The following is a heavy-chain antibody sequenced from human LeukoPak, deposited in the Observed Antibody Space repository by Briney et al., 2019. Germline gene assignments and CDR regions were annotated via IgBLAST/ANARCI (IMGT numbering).Heavy chain of an antibody. CDR1: GFTFSSYG. CDR2: IRYDGSNK. CDR3: AKDRLLWFGELLPPYYFDY. V-gene: IGHV3-30*02. J-gene: IGHJ4*02. D-gene: IGHD3-10*01. Sequence: PGGSLRLSCAASGFTFSSYGMPWVRQAPGKGLEWVAFIRYDGSNKYYADSVKGRFTISRDNSNNTLYLQMNSLRAEDTAVYYCAKDRLLWFGELLPPYYFDYWGQGTLVTVSS.